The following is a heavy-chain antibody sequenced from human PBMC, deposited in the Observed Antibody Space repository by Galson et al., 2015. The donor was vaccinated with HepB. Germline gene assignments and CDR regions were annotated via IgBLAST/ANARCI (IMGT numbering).Heavy chain of an antibody. CDR3: ARESDSPIVVVSYYYYYMDV. CDR1: GFTFSSYS. J-gene: IGHJ6*03. V-gene: IGHV3-21*01. D-gene: IGHD2-2*01. CDR2: ISSSSSYI. Sequence: SLRLSCAASGFTFSSYSMNWVRQAPGKGLEWVSSISSSSSYIYYADSVKGRFTISRDNAKNSLYLQMNSLRAEDTAVYYCARESDSPIVVVSYYYYYMDVWGKGTTVTVSS.